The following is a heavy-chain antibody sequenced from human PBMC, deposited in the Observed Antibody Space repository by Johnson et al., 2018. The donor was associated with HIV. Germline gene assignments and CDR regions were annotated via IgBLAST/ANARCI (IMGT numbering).Heavy chain of an antibody. J-gene: IGHJ3*02. CDR2: INWNGGST. D-gene: IGHD5-18*01. CDR3: QNVGAYSYGWGDDAFDI. Sequence: VQLVESGGGVVRPGRSLRLSCAASGFTFDDYGMTWVRQPPGKGLEWVSGINWNGGSTGYADSVKGRFTISRDNAKNSLYLQMNSLRAEDTALYYCQNVGAYSYGWGDDAFDIWGQGTMVTVSS. CDR1: GFTFDDYG. V-gene: IGHV3-20*04.